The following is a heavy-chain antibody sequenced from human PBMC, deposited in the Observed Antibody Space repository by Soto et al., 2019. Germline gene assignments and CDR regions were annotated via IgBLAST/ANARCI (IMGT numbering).Heavy chain of an antibody. CDR1: GFTVSSNY. V-gene: IGHV3-53*02. CDR3: ARGTAAGMAPSEYYQH. J-gene: IGHJ1*01. CDR2: IYSGGST. Sequence: EVQLVETGGGLIQPGGSLRLSCAASGFTVSSNYMSWVRQAPGKGLEWVSVIYSGGSTYYADSVKGRFTISRDNSKNTLYFQMNSLRAEDTAVYYCARGTAAGMAPSEYYQHWRQGTLITVSS. D-gene: IGHD6-13*01.